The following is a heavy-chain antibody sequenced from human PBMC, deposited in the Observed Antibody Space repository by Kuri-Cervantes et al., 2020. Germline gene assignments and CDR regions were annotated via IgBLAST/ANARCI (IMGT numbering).Heavy chain of an antibody. D-gene: IGHD6-13*01. J-gene: IGHJ4*02. V-gene: IGHV3-23*01. Sequence: GESLKISCAASGFTFSSYAMSWVRQAPGKGLQWVSTISGSGGNTYNADSVKGRFTISRDNSKNTLYLQMNSLRAEDTAVYYCARDRYSSSWTLRYWGQGTLVTVSS. CDR2: ISGSGGNT. CDR1: GFTFSSYA. CDR3: ARDRYSSSWTLRY.